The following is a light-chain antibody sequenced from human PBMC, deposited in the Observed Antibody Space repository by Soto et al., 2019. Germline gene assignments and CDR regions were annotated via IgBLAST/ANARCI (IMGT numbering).Light chain of an antibody. J-gene: IGKJ1*01. Sequence: EIVLTQSPATLSVSPGERATLFCRASQSVSSNLGWYQQKPGHAPRLLIYGASTRASSIPARFSGSGSGTAFILTISSLQSEDFALYYCHQYNNWPPTFGPGTRVEIK. V-gene: IGKV3-15*01. CDR3: HQYNNWPPT. CDR2: GAS. CDR1: QSVSSN.